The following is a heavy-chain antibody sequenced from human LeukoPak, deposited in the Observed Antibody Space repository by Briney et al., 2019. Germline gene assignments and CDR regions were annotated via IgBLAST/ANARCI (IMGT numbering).Heavy chain of an antibody. Sequence: GESLSLSCAVSGVTVSSNYMSWVRQAPGKGLEWISVIYSGGSTHYADSVKGRFTISRDNSKNTLYLEMNSLRAEDTAVYYCARDNHQYSAFDYWGQGTLVTVSS. D-gene: IGHD4-11*01. J-gene: IGHJ4*02. CDR3: ARDNHQYSAFDY. V-gene: IGHV3-53*01. CDR2: IYSGGST. CDR1: GVTVSSNY.